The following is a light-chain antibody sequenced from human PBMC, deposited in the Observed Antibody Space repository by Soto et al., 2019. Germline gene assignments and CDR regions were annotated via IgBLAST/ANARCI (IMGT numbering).Light chain of an antibody. CDR2: DVS. V-gene: IGLV2-14*03. J-gene: IGLJ3*02. CDR1: SSDVGGYYY. CDR3: SSYTSTSTLV. Sequence: QSALTQPASVSGSPGQSITISCIGTSSDVGGYYYVSWYQQRPGKAPKLMIYDVSNRPSGVSNRFSGSKSGNTACLTISGLQAEDEADYYCSSYTSTSTLVFGGGTKLTVL.